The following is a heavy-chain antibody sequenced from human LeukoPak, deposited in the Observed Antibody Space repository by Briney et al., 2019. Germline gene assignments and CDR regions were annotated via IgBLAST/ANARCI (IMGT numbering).Heavy chain of an antibody. Sequence: ASVTVSFKASGYTFTSYAMHWVRQAPGQRLEWMGWINAGNGNTKYSQKFQGRVTITRDTSASTAYMELSSLRSEDTAVYYCARGSVAGTGALYYWGQGTLVTVSS. D-gene: IGHD6-19*01. V-gene: IGHV1-3*01. CDR1: GYTFTSYA. CDR3: ARGSVAGTGALYY. J-gene: IGHJ4*02. CDR2: INAGNGNT.